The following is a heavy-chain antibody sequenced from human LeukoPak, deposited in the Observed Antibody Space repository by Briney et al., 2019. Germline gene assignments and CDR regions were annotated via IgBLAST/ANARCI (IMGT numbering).Heavy chain of an antibody. V-gene: IGHV4-34*01. Sequence: PSETLSLTCAVYGGSFSGYYWSWIRQPPGKGLEWIGEINHSGSTNYNPSLKSRVTISVDTSKNQFSLKLSSVTAADTAVYYCARGGRRDGYNDYWGQGTLVTVSS. J-gene: IGHJ4*02. CDR2: INHSGST. CDR1: GGSFSGYY. CDR3: ARGGRRDGYNDY. D-gene: IGHD5-12*01.